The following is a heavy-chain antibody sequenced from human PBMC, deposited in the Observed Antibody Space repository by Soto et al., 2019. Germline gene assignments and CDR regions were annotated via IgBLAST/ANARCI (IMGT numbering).Heavy chain of an antibody. CDR1: GFKISSSS. CDR2: ISDSGINT. Sequence: PGGSLRLSGAAFGFKISSSSMNWVRQAPGRGLEWVAYISDSGINTLSSDSVKGRFTVSRDTAKNSLYLQMSGPRDEDRAVYYCARYYDILTGYSVPLYYYYGMDVWGQGTTVTVSS. V-gene: IGHV3-48*02. CDR3: ARYYDILTGYSVPLYYYYGMDV. J-gene: IGHJ6*02. D-gene: IGHD3-9*01.